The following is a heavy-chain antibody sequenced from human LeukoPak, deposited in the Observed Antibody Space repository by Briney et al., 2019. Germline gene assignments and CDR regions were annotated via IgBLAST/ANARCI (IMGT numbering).Heavy chain of an antibody. V-gene: IGHV3-9*01. J-gene: IGHJ4*02. CDR3: AKGNYYDSSGYIDY. CDR1: GFTFDDYA. D-gene: IGHD3-22*01. Sequence: GGSLRLSCAASGFTFDDYAMHWVRQALGKGLEWVSGISWNSGSIGYADSVKGRSTISRDNAKNSLYLQMNSLRAEDTALYYCAKGNYYDSSGYIDYWGQGTLVTVSS. CDR2: ISWNSGSI.